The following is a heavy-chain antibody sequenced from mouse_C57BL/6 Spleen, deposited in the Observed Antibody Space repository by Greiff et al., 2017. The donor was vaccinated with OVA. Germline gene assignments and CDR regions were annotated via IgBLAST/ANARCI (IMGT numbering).Heavy chain of an antibody. CDR2: ISSGSSTI. Sequence: DVKLVESGGGLVKPGGSLKLSCAASGFTFSDYGMHWVRQAPEKGLEWVAYISSGSSTIYYADTVKGRFTISRDNAKNTLFLQMTRLRSEDTAMYYCARDYLGFAYWGQGTLVTVSA. CDR1: GFTFSDYG. CDR3: ARDYLGFAY. J-gene: IGHJ3*01. D-gene: IGHD2-13*01. V-gene: IGHV5-17*01.